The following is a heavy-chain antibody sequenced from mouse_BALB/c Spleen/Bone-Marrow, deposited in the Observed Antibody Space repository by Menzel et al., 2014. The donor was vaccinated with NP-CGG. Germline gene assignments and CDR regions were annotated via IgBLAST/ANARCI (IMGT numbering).Heavy chain of an antibody. CDR3: ARGSRLYYGGSYWYCDV. J-gene: IGHJ1*01. V-gene: IGHV2-6-7*01. CDR2: IWGDGST. Sequence: QVQLQQSGPGLVAPSQSLSIPCTVSGFSLTAYGLNWVRQPPGKGLEWLGVIWGDGSTDYNSALKSRLSISKGNSKSQVFLKMNSLQTDDTARYYCARGSRLYYGGSYWYCDVWGAGTTVTGSS. D-gene: IGHD1-1*01. CDR1: GFSLTAYG.